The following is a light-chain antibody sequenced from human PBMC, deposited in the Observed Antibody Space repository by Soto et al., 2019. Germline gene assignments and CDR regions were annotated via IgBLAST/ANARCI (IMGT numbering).Light chain of an antibody. Sequence: DVQMTQSPSSLSASVGDRVTITCRASQGISNYIAWFQQKPGKAPQSLIYAASNLDSGVPSRFSGSGSGTDFTLTISSLQPEDSATYYCQQFNSYPLTFGQGTRLEIK. CDR1: QGISNY. CDR2: AAS. CDR3: QQFNSYPLT. J-gene: IGKJ5*01. V-gene: IGKV1-16*01.